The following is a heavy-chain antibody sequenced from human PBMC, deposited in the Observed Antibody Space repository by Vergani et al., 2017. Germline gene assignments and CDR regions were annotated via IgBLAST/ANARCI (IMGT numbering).Heavy chain of an antibody. Sequence: QLQLQESGPGLVKPSETLSLTCAVSGAYIGSTSDYWAWIRQPPGKGLEWIATIYYSGTTYYNPSLKRRVTISIDTSKNQFSLKLTSVTATDTAMYYCAKQYASGSYKHWGQGTLVTGSS. J-gene: IGHJ4*02. D-gene: IGHD3-10*01. V-gene: IGHV4-39*01. CDR1: GAYIGSTSDY. CDR2: IYYSGTT. CDR3: AKQYASGSYKH.